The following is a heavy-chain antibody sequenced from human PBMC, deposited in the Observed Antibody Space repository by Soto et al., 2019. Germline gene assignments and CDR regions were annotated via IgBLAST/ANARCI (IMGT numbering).Heavy chain of an antibody. Sequence: ASVKVSCKASGYTFTGYYMHWVRQAPGQGLEWMGWINPNSGGTNYAQKFQGWVTMTRDTSISTAYMELSRLRSDDTAVYYCARAHPLWFGEFGNFDYWGQGTLVTVS. V-gene: IGHV1-2*04. J-gene: IGHJ4*02. CDR3: ARAHPLWFGEFGNFDY. D-gene: IGHD3-10*01. CDR1: GYTFTGYY. CDR2: INPNSGGT.